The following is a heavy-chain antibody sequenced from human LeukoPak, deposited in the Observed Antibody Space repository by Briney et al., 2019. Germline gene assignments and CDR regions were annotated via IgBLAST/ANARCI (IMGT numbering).Heavy chain of an antibody. V-gene: IGHV3-21*01. J-gene: IGHJ4*02. D-gene: IGHD6-13*01. Sequence: GGSLRLSCAASGFTFSTYSMNWVRQAPGKGREWVSSISSSSSYIYYADSVKGRFTVSRDNAKNSLYLQMNSLRAEDTAIYYCVRDSSWYDYWGQGTLVTVSS. CDR1: GFTFSTYS. CDR2: ISSSSSYI. CDR3: VRDSSWYDY.